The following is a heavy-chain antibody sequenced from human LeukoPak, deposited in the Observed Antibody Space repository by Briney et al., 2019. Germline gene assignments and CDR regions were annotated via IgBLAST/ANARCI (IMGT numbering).Heavy chain of an antibody. CDR1: GFIVSSSY. CDR2: MSGSGNST. D-gene: IGHD5-18*01. Sequence: GGSLRLSCAASGFIVSSSYMSWVRQAPGKGLEWVSVMSGSGNSTFYADSVKGRFTISRDNSKNTLYLQMNSLRVEDTAIYYCAKDEEYSYNADRVFFDYWGQGTLVTVSS. CDR3: AKDEEYSYNADRVFFDY. J-gene: IGHJ4*02. V-gene: IGHV3-23*01.